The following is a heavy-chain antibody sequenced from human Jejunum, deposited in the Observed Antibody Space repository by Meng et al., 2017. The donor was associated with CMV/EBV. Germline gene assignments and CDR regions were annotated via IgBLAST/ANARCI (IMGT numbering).Heavy chain of an antibody. V-gene: IGHV1-46*01. CDR3: ARDRDSSGWRGAFDI. Sequence: GYTFTKYYMHWVRQAPGQGLEWMGIINSGGGSTSYAQKFQGRVTMTRDTSTSTVYMELSSLKSEDTAVYYCARDRDSSGWRGAFDIWGQRTMVTVSS. J-gene: IGHJ3*02. CDR1: GYTFTKYY. D-gene: IGHD3-22*01. CDR2: INSGGGST.